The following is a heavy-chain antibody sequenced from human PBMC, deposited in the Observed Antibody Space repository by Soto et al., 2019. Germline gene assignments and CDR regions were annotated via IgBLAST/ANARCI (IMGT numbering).Heavy chain of an antibody. V-gene: IGHV1-69*06. D-gene: IGHD2-15*01. J-gene: IGHJ6*02. CDR2: IIPIFGTA. CDR3: ASTARISYYYYGMDV. Sequence: SVKVSCKASGGTFSSYAISWVRQAPGQGLEWMGGIIPIFGTANYAQKFQGRVTITADKSTSTAYMELSSLRSEDTAVYYCASTARISYYYYGMDVWGQGTTVTVSS. CDR1: GGTFSSYA.